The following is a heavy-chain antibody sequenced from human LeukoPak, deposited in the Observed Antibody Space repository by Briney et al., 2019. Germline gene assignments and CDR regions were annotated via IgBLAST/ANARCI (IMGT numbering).Heavy chain of an antibody. CDR1: GYSISSGYY. V-gene: IGHV4-38-2*02. Sequence: KPSETLSLTCTVSGYSISSGYYWGWIRQLPGKGLEWIGSIYHSGSTYYNPSLKSRVTISVDTSKNQFSLKLSSVTAADTAVYYCARVNTIFGVPYLNWFDPWGQGTLVTVSS. CDR3: ARVNTIFGVPYLNWFDP. CDR2: IYHSGST. D-gene: IGHD3-3*01. J-gene: IGHJ5*02.